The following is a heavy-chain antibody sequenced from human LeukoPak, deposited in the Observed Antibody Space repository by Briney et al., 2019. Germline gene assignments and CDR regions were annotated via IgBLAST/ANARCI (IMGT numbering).Heavy chain of an antibody. CDR3: ARVSTGPV. V-gene: IGHV3-21*01. D-gene: IGHD1-1*01. CDR1: GFIVSNFN. Sequence: GGSLRLSCVGSGFIVSNFNMNWVRQAPGKGREWVSSISSTGNYIHYADSVKGRFTISRDNAQKSLYLQMNSLRVEDSAVYYCARVSTGPVWGQGTLVTVSS. J-gene: IGHJ4*02. CDR2: ISSTGNYI.